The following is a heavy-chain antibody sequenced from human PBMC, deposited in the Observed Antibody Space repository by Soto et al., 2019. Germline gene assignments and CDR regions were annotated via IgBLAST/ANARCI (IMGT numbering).Heavy chain of an antibody. J-gene: IGHJ4*02. CDR3: AKDQSSTIAGRRGFNY. Sequence: GGSLRLSCAASGFTFNSFAMSWVRQAPGKGLEWVSGITGSGGTTYYADSVKGRFTISRDNSMNTLYLQMNSLRAEDTALYYCAKDQSSTIAGRRGFNYWGQVGLITVSS. CDR1: GFTFNSFA. V-gene: IGHV3-23*01. CDR2: ITGSGGTT. D-gene: IGHD6-6*01.